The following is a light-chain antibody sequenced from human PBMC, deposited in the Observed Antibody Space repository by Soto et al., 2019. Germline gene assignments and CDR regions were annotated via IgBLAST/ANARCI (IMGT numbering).Light chain of an antibody. CDR3: QQYNNWSPYT. J-gene: IGKJ2*01. Sequence: IVMTQSPASLSASPGERATLSCRASQGVSSNLAWYQQKPGMAPRLLISGASTSATGIPARFSGSGSGTDVTLTISSLQSDDVAVYYCQQYNNWSPYTFGQGTKLEIK. CDR2: GAS. CDR1: QGVSSN. V-gene: IGKV3-15*01.